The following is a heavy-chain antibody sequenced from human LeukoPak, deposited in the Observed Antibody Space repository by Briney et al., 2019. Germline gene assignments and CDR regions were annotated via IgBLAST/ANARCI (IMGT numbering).Heavy chain of an antibody. D-gene: IGHD3-22*01. V-gene: IGHV4-4*07. Sequence: SETLSLTCTVSGGSISGYYWSWIRQPAGKGLEWIGRIYTTGNTNYNPSLKSRLTMSVDTSKNQFSLKLSSVTAADTAVYYCARQSDSSGYYYLGAFDYWGQGTMVTVSS. CDR1: GGSISGYY. J-gene: IGHJ3*01. CDR3: ARQSDSSGYYYLGAFDY. CDR2: IYTTGNT.